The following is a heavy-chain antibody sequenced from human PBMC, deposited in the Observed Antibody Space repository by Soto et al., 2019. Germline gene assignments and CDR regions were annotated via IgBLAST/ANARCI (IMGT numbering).Heavy chain of an antibody. Sequence: ASVKVSCKASGYTFTSYAMHWVRQAPGQRLEWMGWINAGNGNTKYSQKFQGRVTITRDTSASTAYMELSSLRSEDTAVYYCARDTLYDSSGYHYVGHNWFDPWGQGTLVTVSS. J-gene: IGHJ5*02. V-gene: IGHV1-3*01. CDR3: ARDTLYDSSGYHYVGHNWFDP. CDR1: GYTFTSYA. CDR2: INAGNGNT. D-gene: IGHD3-22*01.